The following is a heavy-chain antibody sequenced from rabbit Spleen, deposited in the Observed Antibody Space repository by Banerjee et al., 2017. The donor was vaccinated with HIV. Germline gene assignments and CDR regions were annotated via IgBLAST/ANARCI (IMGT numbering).Heavy chain of an antibody. D-gene: IGHD1-1*01. CDR3: ARDLPDIIGWNFGF. J-gene: IGHJ3*01. CDR1: GFSFSSYYW. CDR2: AYAGSSGST. Sequence: QSLEESGGDLVKPGASLTLTCTASGFSFSSYYWICWVRQAPGKGLEWVACAYAGSSGSTYSATWAKGRFTISKTSSTTVTLQMTSLTAADTATYFCARDLPDIIGWNFGFWGQGTLVTVS. V-gene: IGHV1S40*01.